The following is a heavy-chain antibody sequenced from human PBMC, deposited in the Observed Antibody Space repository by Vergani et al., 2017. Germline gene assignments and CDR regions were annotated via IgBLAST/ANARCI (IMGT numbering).Heavy chain of an antibody. CDR3: ARQKKDFWSGYYTQYYYYYGMDV. CDR1: GGSISSYS. J-gene: IGHJ6*02. Sequence: QVQLQESGPGLVKPSETLSLTCTVPGGSISSYSWSWIRQPPGKGLEWIGYIYTSGSTNYNPSLKSRVTISVDTSKNQFSLKLSSVTAADTAVYYCARQKKDFWSGYYTQYYYYYGMDVWGQGTTVTVSS. V-gene: IGHV4-4*09. D-gene: IGHD3-3*01. CDR2: IYTSGST.